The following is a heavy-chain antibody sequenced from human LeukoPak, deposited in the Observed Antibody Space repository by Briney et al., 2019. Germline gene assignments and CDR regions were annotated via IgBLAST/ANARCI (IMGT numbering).Heavy chain of an antibody. J-gene: IGHJ4*02. D-gene: IGHD4-17*01. CDR1: GITFSTNG. CDR2: IKQDGSEK. CDR3: VRGYGRLDY. Sequence: PGGSLRLSCAASGITFSTNGMTWVRQAPGKGLEWVAYIKQDGSEKSYVGSVKGRFTISRDSAKNSLFLQMNSLRAEDTAVYYCVRGYGRLDYWGQGTLVIVSS. V-gene: IGHV3-7*01.